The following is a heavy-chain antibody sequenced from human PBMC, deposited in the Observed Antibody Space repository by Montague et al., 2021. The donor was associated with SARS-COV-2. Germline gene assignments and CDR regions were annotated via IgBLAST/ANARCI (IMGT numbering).Heavy chain of an antibody. Sequence: SETLSLTCTVSGGSISSYYWSWIRQPPVKGLEWIGYIYYSVSTNYNPSHKSRFTVSVDTSKNQFSLKLSSVTAADTAVYYCARGGYYDYAFDIWGQGTMVTVSS. CDR3: ARGGYYDYAFDI. D-gene: IGHD3-22*01. J-gene: IGHJ3*02. V-gene: IGHV4-59*01. CDR1: GGSISSYY. CDR2: IYYSVST.